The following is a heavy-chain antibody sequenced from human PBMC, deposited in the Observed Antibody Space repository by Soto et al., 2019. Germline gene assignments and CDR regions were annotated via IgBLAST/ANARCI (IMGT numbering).Heavy chain of an antibody. D-gene: IGHD3-3*01. CDR1: GYTFTSYD. V-gene: IGHV1-8*01. J-gene: IGHJ6*02. Sequence: QVQLVQSGAEVKKPGASVKVSCKASGYTFTSYDINWVRQATGQGLEWMGWMNPNSGNTGYAQKFQGRVTMTRNTSISTAYMELSSLRYEDTAVYYCARCPITISGVLKGGGMDVWGQGTTVTVSS. CDR2: MNPNSGNT. CDR3: ARCPITISGVLKGGGMDV.